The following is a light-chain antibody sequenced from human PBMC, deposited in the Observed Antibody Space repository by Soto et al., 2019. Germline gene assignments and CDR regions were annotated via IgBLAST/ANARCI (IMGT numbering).Light chain of an antibody. V-gene: IGLV2-11*01. CDR3: SSYAGSDTMI. CDR2: DVT. CDR1: SSDVGGYNY. Sequence: QSALTQPRSVSGSPGQSVTISCTGTSSDVGGYNYVSWYQQHPGKAPKLFIYDVTERPSGVPDRCSASKSGNPASLTISGLQAEDEADYYCSSYAGSDTMIFGGGTKLTVL. J-gene: IGLJ2*01.